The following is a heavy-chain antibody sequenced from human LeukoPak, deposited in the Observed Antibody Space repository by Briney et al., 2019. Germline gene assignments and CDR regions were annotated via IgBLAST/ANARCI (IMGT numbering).Heavy chain of an antibody. D-gene: IGHD3-22*01. V-gene: IGHV1-2*02. CDR2: INPNSGGT. CDR3: ARCVPYSYDSRGFVRWLNY. J-gene: IGHJ4*02. Sequence: ASVKVSCKASGYTFSDYYMHWVRQAPGQGLEWMGWINPNSGGTNYAQKFQGRVTMTRNTSITTAYMELSSLRSDDTAVYYGARCVPYSYDSRGFVRWLNYWGQGTLVTVSS. CDR1: GYTFSDYY.